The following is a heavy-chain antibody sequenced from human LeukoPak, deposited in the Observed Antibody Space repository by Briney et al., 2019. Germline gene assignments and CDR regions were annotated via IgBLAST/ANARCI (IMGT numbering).Heavy chain of an antibody. V-gene: IGHV4-39*07. D-gene: IGHD3-22*01. Sequence: SETLSLTCTVSGGSISSSSYYWGWIRQPPGKGLEWIGSIYYSGSTYYNPSLKSRVTISVDTSKNQFSLKLSSVTAADTAVYYCARDYYDSSSFSDYWGQGTLVTVSS. CDR2: IYYSGST. J-gene: IGHJ4*02. CDR1: GGSISSSSYY. CDR3: ARDYYDSSSFSDY.